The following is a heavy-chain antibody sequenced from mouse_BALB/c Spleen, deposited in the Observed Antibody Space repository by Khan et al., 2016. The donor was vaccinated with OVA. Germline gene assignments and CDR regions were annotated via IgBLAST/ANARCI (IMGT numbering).Heavy chain of an antibody. J-gene: IGHJ1*01. D-gene: IGHD2-1*01. CDR1: GFTFSSFG. CDR3: VRSGGNFHWYFDV. CDR2: ISSGSSTI. Sequence: EVQLVESGGGLVQPGGSRKLSCAASGFTFSSFGMHWIRQAPTKGLEWVAYISSGSSTIYYVDTVQGRFTISRDNPKNTLFLQMTSLRSEDTAMYYCVRSGGNFHWYFDVWGAGTSVTVSS. V-gene: IGHV5-17*02.